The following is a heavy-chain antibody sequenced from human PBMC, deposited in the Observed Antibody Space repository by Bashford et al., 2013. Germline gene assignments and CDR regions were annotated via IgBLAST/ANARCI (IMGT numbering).Heavy chain of an antibody. CDR1: GGTFSSYA. Sequence: SVKVSCKASGGTFSSYAISWVRQAPGQGLEWMGGIIPIFGTANYAQKFQGRVTITADESTSTAYMELSSLRSEDTAVYYCARDGRGITIFGVVLSPGWFDPWGQGTLVTVSS. J-gene: IGHJ5*02. CDR2: IIPIFGTA. V-gene: IGHV1-69*13. D-gene: IGHD3-3*01. CDR3: ARDGRGITIFGVVLSPGWFDP.